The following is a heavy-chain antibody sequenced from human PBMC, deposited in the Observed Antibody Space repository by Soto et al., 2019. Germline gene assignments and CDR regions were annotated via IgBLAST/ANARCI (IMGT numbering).Heavy chain of an antibody. CDR2: ISGDDDE. J-gene: IGHJ4*02. CDR1: GFSLRTSAVG. CDR3: AHRQEIQIPFSLVRPQIFDY. V-gene: IGHV2-5*02. D-gene: IGHD3-10*01. Sequence: SGPTLVNPTQTLTLTCTFSGFSLRTSAVGVAWIRRPPGKALEWLALISGDDDERYSPSLRSRLTITKDTSRKQVVLTMTNLDPVDTGTYFCAHRQEIQIPFSLVRPQIFDYWGPGTPVTVSS.